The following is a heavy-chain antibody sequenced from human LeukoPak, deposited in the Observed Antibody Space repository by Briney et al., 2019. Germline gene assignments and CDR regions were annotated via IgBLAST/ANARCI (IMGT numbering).Heavy chain of an antibody. CDR2: ITHSGTAI. D-gene: IGHD5/OR15-5a*01. V-gene: IGHV3-11*01. CDR3: ARDPDTSTKVDY. CDR1: GFTFSNYY. J-gene: IGHJ4*02. Sequence: PGGSLRLSCAASGFTFSNYYMSWIRQAPGKGLEWVSHITHSGTAIYYADSVKGRFTISRDNAKNSLYLQMNSLRAEDTAIYYCARDPDTSTKVDYWGQGTLVTVSS.